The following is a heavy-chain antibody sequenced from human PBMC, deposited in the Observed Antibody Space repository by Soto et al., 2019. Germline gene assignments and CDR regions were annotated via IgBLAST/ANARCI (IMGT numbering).Heavy chain of an antibody. V-gene: IGHV3-33*08. J-gene: IGHJ4*02. Sequence: QVRLVESGGGVVQPGRSLRLSCAASGFSFSSYDMHWVRQAPGKGLEWVAVIWYDESHRYFADSVKGRFTISRDSPKKTPYLQMSSLRAEDTAVDYCARDSSGGDAYPDYWGQGTQVTVSS. CDR3: ARDSSGGDAYPDY. D-gene: IGHD2-15*01. CDR1: GFSFSSYD. CDR2: IWYDESHR.